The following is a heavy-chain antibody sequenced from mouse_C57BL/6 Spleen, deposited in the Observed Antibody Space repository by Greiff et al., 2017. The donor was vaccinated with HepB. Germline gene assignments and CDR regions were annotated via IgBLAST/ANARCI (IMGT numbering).Heavy chain of an antibody. CDR3: ARGGDSSGHYAMDY. CDR2: ISDGGSYT. D-gene: IGHD3-2*02. Sequence: DVHLVESGGGLVKPGGSLKLSCAASGFTFSSYAMSWVRQTPEKRLEWVATISDGGSYTYYPDNVKGRFTISRDNAKNNLYLQMSHLKSEDTAMYYCARGGDSSGHYAMDYWGQGTSVTVSS. CDR1: GFTFSSYA. J-gene: IGHJ4*01. V-gene: IGHV5-4*01.